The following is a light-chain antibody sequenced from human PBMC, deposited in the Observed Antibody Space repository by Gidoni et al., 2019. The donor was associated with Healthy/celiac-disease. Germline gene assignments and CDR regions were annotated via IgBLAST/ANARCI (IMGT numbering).Light chain of an antibody. Sequence: EIVLTQSPGTLSLSPGESATLSCRASQSVSSSYLAWYQQKPGKAPRLLIYGASSRATGIPDRFSGSGSGKDFTLTTSRLEPEDFAVYYCQQYGSSPRTFGQGTKVEIK. J-gene: IGKJ1*01. CDR3: QQYGSSPRT. V-gene: IGKV3-20*01. CDR1: QSVSSSY. CDR2: GAS.